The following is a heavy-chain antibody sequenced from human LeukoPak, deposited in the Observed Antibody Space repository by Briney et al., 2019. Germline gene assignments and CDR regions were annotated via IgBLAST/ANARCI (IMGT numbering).Heavy chain of an antibody. CDR3: ARHQSSGLDY. D-gene: IGHD6-19*01. V-gene: IGHV4-59*08. J-gene: IGHJ4*02. Sequence: PSETLSLTCTVSGGSLTGYYWTWIRQPPGKGLEWMGYIYYSGSTKYDPSLKSRFTISVDTSKNQFSLKLSSVTAADTAVYYCARHQSSGLDYWGQGTLVTVSS. CDR1: GGSLTGYY. CDR2: IYYSGST.